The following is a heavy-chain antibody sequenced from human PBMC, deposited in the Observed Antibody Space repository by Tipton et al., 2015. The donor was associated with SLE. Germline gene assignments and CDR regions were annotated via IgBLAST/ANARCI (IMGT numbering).Heavy chain of an antibody. CDR2: ISGGGGAT. CDR1: GFTFSSYG. CDR3: AKDRVIYACWSGYGPGGYHYYYGMDV. J-gene: IGHJ6*02. Sequence: SLRLSCAASGFTFSSYGMSWVRQAPGKGLEWVSGISGGGGATDYADSVKGRFTISRDNSKKTLYLQMSSLRAEDTAVYYCAKDRVIYACWSGYGPGGYHYYYGMDVGVQGTAVTVS. V-gene: IGHV3-23*01. D-gene: IGHD3-3*01.